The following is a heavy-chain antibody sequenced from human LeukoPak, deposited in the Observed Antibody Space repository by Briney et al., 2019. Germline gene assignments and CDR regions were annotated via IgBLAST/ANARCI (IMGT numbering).Heavy chain of an antibody. Sequence: GGSLRLSCAASGFPSNRYWMSWVRQAPGKGLEWVANIRQDGGEIFYADSVKGRFTISRDNAKTSLYLQMNSLRVEDTAVYYCAREHDYGELILDFWGQGTLLTVSS. CDR2: IRQDGGEI. CDR3: AREHDYGELILDF. D-gene: IGHD4-17*01. V-gene: IGHV3-7*01. CDR1: GFPSNRYW. J-gene: IGHJ4*02.